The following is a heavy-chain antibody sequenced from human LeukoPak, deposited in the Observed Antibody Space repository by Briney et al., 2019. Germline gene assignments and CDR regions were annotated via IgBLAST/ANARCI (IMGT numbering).Heavy chain of an antibody. V-gene: IGHV1-46*01. CDR2: INPSGGST. CDR3: ARELSPAAVKYYFDY. J-gene: IGHJ4*02. CDR1: GYTFTSYH. D-gene: IGHD2-2*01. Sequence: SVSVSCXASGYTFTSYHMHWVRQAPGQGLEWMGIINPSGGSTSYAQTFQGRVTMTRDTSTSTVYMELSSLRSEDTAVYYCARELSPAAVKYYFDYWGQGTLVTVSS.